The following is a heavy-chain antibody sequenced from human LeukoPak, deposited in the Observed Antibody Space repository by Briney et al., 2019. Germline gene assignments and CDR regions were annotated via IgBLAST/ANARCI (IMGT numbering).Heavy chain of an antibody. CDR2: INAGNGNT. V-gene: IGHV1-3*01. CDR1: GYTSTSYA. CDR3: ARRMSPGYCSGGSCFLIDY. J-gene: IGHJ4*02. Sequence: ASVKVSCKASGYTSTSYAMHWVRQAPGQRLGWMGWINAGNGNTKYSQKFQGRVTITRDTSASTAYMELSSLRSEDTAVYYCARRMSPGYCSGGSCFLIDYWGQGTLVTVSS. D-gene: IGHD2-15*01.